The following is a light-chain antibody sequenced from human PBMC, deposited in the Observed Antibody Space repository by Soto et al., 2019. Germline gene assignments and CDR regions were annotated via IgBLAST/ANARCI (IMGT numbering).Light chain of an antibody. CDR2: DTS. Sequence: EIVLTQSPGTLSLSPGERATLSCRASQSVNSGYLAWYQHTPGQAPRLLIYDTSTRATGIPDRFSGSGSGTDFTLTISRLEPDFFAVFYCQQYGSSPRTFGQGPKVDIK. CDR1: QSVNSGY. V-gene: IGKV3-20*01. CDR3: QQYGSSPRT. J-gene: IGKJ1*01.